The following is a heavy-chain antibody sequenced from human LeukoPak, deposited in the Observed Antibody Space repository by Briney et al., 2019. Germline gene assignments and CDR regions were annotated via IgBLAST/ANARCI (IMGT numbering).Heavy chain of an antibody. CDR2: VYSDGTT. J-gene: IGHJ6*02. D-gene: IGHD1-26*01. Sequence: GGSLRLSCAASGFTVSSNYMSWVRQAPGKGLEWVSVVYSDGTTYYADSVRGRFTISRDNSKNTVSLQVSSLRAEDTAVYYCARDGPRARIVAASWGLCAMDVWGQGTTVTVSS. CDR1: GFTVSSNY. CDR3: ARDGPRARIVAASWGLCAMDV. V-gene: IGHV3-66*01.